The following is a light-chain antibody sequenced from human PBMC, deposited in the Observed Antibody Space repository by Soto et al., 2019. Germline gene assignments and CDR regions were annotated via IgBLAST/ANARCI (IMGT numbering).Light chain of an antibody. J-gene: IGLJ2*01. CDR3: GTWDNSLSVVV. CDR1: SSNIGNNY. Sequence: QSVLTQPPSVSAAPGQKVTISCSGSSSNIGNNYVSWYQQLPGTAPKLLIYDNNKRPSGIPDRFSDSKSGTSATLGITGLQTGDEADYYCGTWDNSLSVVVFGGGTKLTVL. CDR2: DNN. V-gene: IGLV1-51*01.